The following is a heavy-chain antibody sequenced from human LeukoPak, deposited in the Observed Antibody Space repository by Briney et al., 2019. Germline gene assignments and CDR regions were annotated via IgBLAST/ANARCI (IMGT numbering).Heavy chain of an antibody. CDR3: AAISYNWNGSWFDP. CDR2: INPNSGDP. D-gene: IGHD1-1*01. V-gene: IGHV1-2*02. CDR1: GYTFTGYY. Sequence: ASVKVSCKASGYTFTGYYMHWVRQAPGQGLEWMGWINPNSGDPNYAQKFQGRVTMTRDTSISTAYMELSRLRSDDTAVYYCAAISYNWNGSWFDPWGQGTLVTVSS. J-gene: IGHJ5*02.